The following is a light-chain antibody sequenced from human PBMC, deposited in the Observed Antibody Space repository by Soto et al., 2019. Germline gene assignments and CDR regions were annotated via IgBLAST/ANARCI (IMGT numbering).Light chain of an antibody. CDR2: DVN. CDR1: SSDVGGYNY. CDR3: SSYTSSSTYV. Sequence: QAVVTQPASVSGSPGQSITISCTGTSSDVGGYNYVSWYQQHPGKAPKLMIYDVNNRPSGVSNRFSGSKSDNTASLTISGLQAEDEADYYCSSYTSSSTYVFGTGTKLTVL. J-gene: IGLJ1*01. V-gene: IGLV2-14*03.